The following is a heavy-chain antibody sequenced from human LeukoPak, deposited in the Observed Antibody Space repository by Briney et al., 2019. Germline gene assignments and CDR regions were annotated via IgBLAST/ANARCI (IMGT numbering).Heavy chain of an antibody. J-gene: IGHJ4*02. CDR3: VRDLILTWTPGDDFDH. V-gene: IGHV3-74*01. CDR2: INEGGSVI. CDR1: GFTFNKYL. D-gene: IGHD3-16*01. Sequence: QTGGSLRLSCTASGFTFNKYLMSWVRQAPGKGLEWVSRINEGGSVISYADSVKGRFTISRENAKNTVYLQMDSLRAEDAAVYYCVRDLILTWTPGDDFDHWGQGTLVTVSS.